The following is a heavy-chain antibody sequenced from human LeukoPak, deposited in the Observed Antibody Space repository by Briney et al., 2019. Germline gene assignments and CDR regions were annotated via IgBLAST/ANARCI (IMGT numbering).Heavy chain of an antibody. V-gene: IGHV4-34*01. J-gene: IGHJ4*02. CDR2: INHSGRT. CDR3: ARTSGFFDSSGFYQQNPYYFQY. D-gene: IGHD3-22*01. CDR1: GDSFIGYF. Sequence: PAETLSLTCAASGDSFIGYFWTWIRQAPGKGLEWIGDINHSGRTNYNPSLQRRVSTSVDTSKNQFSLNVTSVTGADTAVYYCARTSGFFDSSGFYQQNPYYFQYWGQGVLVTVSS.